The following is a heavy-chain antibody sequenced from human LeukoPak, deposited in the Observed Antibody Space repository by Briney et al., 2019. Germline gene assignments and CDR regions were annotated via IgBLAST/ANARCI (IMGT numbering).Heavy chain of an antibody. V-gene: IGHV4-59*01. CDR2: IYYSGST. Sequence: SETLSLTCTVSGGSISSYYWSWIRQPPGKGLEWIGYIYYSGSTNYNPSLKSRVTISVDTSKNQFSLKLSSVTAADTAVYYCAREETYSGSYNVWFDPWGQGTLVTVSS. J-gene: IGHJ5*02. CDR3: AREETYSGSYNVWFDP. D-gene: IGHD1-26*01. CDR1: GGSISSYY.